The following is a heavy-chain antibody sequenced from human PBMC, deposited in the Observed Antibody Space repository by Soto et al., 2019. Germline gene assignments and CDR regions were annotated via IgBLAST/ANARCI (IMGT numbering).Heavy chain of an antibody. CDR1: GFTFSNYD. J-gene: IGHJ4*02. D-gene: IGHD3-22*01. CDR2: IWHDASNE. CDR3: ASADYYDSSGYSYYFDY. Sequence: GGSLRLSCEASGFTFSNYDMHWVRQAPGKGLEWVAGIWHDASNEYYADSVEGRSTISRDNPKNMLYLQMNSLRAEDTAVYYCASADYYDSSGYSYYFDYWGQGTLVTVSS. V-gene: IGHV3-33*03.